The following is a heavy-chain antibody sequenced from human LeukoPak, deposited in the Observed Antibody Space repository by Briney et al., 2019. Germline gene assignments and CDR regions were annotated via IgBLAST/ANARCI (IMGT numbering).Heavy chain of an antibody. CDR1: GGSISSYY. D-gene: IGHD3-3*01. CDR2: INHSGST. V-gene: IGHV4-34*01. Sequence: PSETLSLTCTVSGGSISSYYWSWIRQPPGKGLEWIGEINHSGSTNYNPSLKSRVTISVDTSKNQFSLKLSSVTAEDTAVYYCATAGLTVGNYELFDCWGQGTLVTVSS. CDR3: ATAGLTVGNYELFDC. J-gene: IGHJ4*02.